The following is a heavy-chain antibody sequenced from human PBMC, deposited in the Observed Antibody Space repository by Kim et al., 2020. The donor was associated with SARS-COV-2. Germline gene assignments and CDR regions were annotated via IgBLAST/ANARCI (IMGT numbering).Heavy chain of an antibody. Sequence: GGSLRLSCTASGFTSGDYAMSWIRQAPGKGLEWVGFIRSNAYGGTTEYAASVKGRFTISRDDSKSIAYLQMNNLKSEDTAVYYCTRGFIFYGMDVWGQGTTVTVSS. J-gene: IGHJ6*02. CDR1: GFTSGDYA. D-gene: IGHD3-3*01. V-gene: IGHV3-49*03. CDR3: TRGFIFYGMDV. CDR2: IRSNAYGGTT.